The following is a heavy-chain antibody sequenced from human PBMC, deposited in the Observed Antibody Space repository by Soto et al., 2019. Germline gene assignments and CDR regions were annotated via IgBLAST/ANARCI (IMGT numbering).Heavy chain of an antibody. D-gene: IGHD3-16*01. CDR2: ISGSGGNT. CDR3: EKRVGDGQAGDGGSYGMDV. Sequence: EVQLLESGGGLVQPGGSLRLSCAASGFTFSIYAMSWVRQAPGKGLEWVSSISGSGGNTYYADSVKGRFTISRDNSKNTLYLQMNSLRAEHTAVYYCEKRVGDGQAGDGGSYGMDVWGQGTTVTVSS. CDR1: GFTFSIYA. V-gene: IGHV3-23*01. J-gene: IGHJ6*02.